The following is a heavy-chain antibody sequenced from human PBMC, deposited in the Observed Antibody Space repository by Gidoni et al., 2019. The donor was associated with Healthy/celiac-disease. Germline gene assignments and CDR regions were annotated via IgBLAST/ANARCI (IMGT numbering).Heavy chain of an antibody. CDR2: IWYDGSNK. CDR3: ARDLQTTVTTSLGY. CDR1: GFTFSSYG. J-gene: IGHJ4*02. D-gene: IGHD4-17*01. Sequence: VQLVESGGGVVQPGRSLRLSCPAPGFTFSSYGMHWVRQAPGKGLEWVAVIWYDGSNKYYADSVKGRFTISRDNSKNTLYLQMNSLRAEDTAVYYCARDLQTTVTTSLGYWGQGTLVTVSS. V-gene: IGHV3-33*01.